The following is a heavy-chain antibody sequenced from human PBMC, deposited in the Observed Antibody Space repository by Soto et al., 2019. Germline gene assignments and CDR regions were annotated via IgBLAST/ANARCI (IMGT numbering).Heavy chain of an antibody. Sequence: GGSLRLSCAASGFTFSDYYMSWIRQAPGKGLEWVSYISSSGSTIYYADSVKGRFTISRDNAKNSLYLQMNSLRAEDTAVYYCARAPRTGYYDFWSGYHYMDVWGKGTTVTVSS. CDR3: ARAPRTGYYDFWSGYHYMDV. J-gene: IGHJ6*03. V-gene: IGHV3-11*01. CDR1: GFTFSDYY. D-gene: IGHD3-3*01. CDR2: ISSSGSTI.